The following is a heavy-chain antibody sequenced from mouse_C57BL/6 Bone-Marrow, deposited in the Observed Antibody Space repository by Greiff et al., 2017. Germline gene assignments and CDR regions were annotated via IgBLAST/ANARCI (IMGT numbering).Heavy chain of an antibody. J-gene: IGHJ4*01. V-gene: IGHV1-82*01. CDR2: IYPGDGDT. CDR1: GYAFSSSW. D-gene: IGHD1-1*01. Sequence: QVQLQQSGPELVKPGASVKISCKASGYAFSSSWMNWVKQRPGKGLEWIGRIYPGDGDTNYNGKFKGKATLTADKSSSTAYMQLSSLTSEDSAVYFCARPLYYYGSSPYYAMDYWGQGTSVTVSS. CDR3: ARPLYYYGSSPYYAMDY.